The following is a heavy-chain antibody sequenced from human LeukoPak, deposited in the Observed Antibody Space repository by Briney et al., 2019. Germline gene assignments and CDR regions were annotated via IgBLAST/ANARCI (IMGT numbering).Heavy chain of an antibody. V-gene: IGHV3-7*01. J-gene: IGHJ4*02. CDR2: IKPDGSEK. CDR1: GFTFSSYW. D-gene: IGHD3-9*01. CDR3: ARVNLRYFGWLLYEYYFDY. Sequence: GGSLRLSCAASGFTFSSYWMNWVRQAPGKGLEWVANIKPDGSEKYYVETVQGRFTISTDNAKNTLYLQMNSLRAEDTAVYYCARVNLRYFGWLLYEYYFDYWGQGTLVTVSS.